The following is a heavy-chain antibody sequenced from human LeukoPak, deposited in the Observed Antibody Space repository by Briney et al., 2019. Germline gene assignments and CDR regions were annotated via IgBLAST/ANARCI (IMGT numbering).Heavy chain of an antibody. CDR2: ISGSGGST. CDR1: GFTFSNYA. V-gene: IGHV3-23*01. J-gene: IGHJ5*02. Sequence: GGSLRLSCAASGFTFSNYARSWVRQAPGKGLEWVSAISGSGGSTYYVASVKGRFTISRDNSKNTLYLQMNSLRAEDTAVYYCAKDGSPYPWGQGTLVTVSS. D-gene: IGHD3-10*01. CDR3: AKDGSPYP.